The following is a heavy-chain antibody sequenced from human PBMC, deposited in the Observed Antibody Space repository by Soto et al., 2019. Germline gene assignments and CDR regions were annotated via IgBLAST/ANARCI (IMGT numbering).Heavy chain of an antibody. J-gene: IGHJ5*02. V-gene: IGHV3-73*02. CDR2: IRSKANGYAT. CDR3: THLGYCSGGSCYIS. D-gene: IGHD2-15*01. Sequence: EVQLVESGGGLVQPGGSLKLSCAASGFTFSGSAMHWVRQASGKGLEWVGRIRSKANGYATAYAASVKGRFTISRDDSKNTAYLQMNSLKTEDTAVYYCTHLGYCSGGSCYISWGQGTLVTVSS. CDR1: GFTFSGSA.